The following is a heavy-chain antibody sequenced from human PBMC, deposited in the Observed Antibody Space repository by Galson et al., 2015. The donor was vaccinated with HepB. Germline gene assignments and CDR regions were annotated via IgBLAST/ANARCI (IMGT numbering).Heavy chain of an antibody. CDR1: GLIFRNYG. V-gene: IGHV3-33*01. CDR2: IYYDGGNK. CDR3: ATSNPSVAIGED. D-gene: IGHD5-12*01. J-gene: IGHJ4*02. Sequence: SLRLSCAASGLIFRNYGMHWVRPVPGKGLEWVAIIYYDGGNKYYADSVRGRFTISKDNSKNTLYLQMNSLRPEDTAIYYCATSNPSVAIGEDWGQGTLVTVSS.